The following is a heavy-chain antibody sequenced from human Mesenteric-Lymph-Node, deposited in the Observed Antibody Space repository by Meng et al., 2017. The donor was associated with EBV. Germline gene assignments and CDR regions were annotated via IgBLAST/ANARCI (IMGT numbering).Heavy chain of an antibody. J-gene: IGHJ4*02. CDR3: TSDLGGATDF. Sequence: PLWASGGGYLQPRAPMILSCADSGLSFSSYWIPWLAQDRGEGLVRVSNSNTYGSRTDYADSVKGRFTISRDNAKNTLSLQMTSLRAEDTAAYYCTSDLGGATDFWGQGTLVTVSS. CDR1: GLSFSSYW. CDR2: SNTYGSRT. V-gene: IGHV3-74*01. D-gene: IGHD1-26*01.